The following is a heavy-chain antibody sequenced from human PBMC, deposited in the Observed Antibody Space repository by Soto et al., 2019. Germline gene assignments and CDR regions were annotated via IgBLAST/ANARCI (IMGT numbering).Heavy chain of an antibody. CDR3: ARSWFGEFPLQALDY. J-gene: IGHJ4*02. CDR1: GGSISSSSYY. D-gene: IGHD3-10*01. CDR2: IYYSGST. Sequence: SETLSLTCTVSGGSISSSSYYWGWIRQPPGKGLEWIGSIYYSGSTYYNPSLKSRVTISVDTSKNQFSLKLSSVTAADTAVYYCARSWFGEFPLQALDYWGQGTLVT. V-gene: IGHV4-39*01.